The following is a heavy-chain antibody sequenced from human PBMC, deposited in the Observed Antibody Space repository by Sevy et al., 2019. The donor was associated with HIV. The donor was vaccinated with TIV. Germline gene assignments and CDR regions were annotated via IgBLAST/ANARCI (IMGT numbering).Heavy chain of an antibody. Sequence: ASGKVSCKASGGTFSSYAISWVRQAPGQGLEWMGGIIPIFGTANYAQKFQGRVTITADESTSTAYMELSSLRSEDTAVYYCARDISPIYCSSTSCYTGNYYYGMDVWGQGTTVTVSS. V-gene: IGHV1-69*13. J-gene: IGHJ6*02. D-gene: IGHD2-2*02. CDR2: IIPIFGTA. CDR1: GGTFSSYA. CDR3: ARDISPIYCSSTSCYTGNYYYGMDV.